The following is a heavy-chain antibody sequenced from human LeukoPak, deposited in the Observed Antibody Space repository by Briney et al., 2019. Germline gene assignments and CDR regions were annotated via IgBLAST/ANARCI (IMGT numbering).Heavy chain of an antibody. CDR2: ISAYNGNT. D-gene: IGHD3-22*01. CDR1: GYTFTSYG. V-gene: IGHV1-18*01. J-gene: IGHJ2*01. Sequence: ASVKVSCMASGYTFTSYGISWVRQAPGQGLEWMGWISAYNGNTNYAQKLQGRVTMTTDTSTSTAYMELRSLRSDDTAVYYCARTPTIYYDSSGGDWYFDLWGRGTLVTVSS. CDR3: ARTPTIYYDSSGGDWYFDL.